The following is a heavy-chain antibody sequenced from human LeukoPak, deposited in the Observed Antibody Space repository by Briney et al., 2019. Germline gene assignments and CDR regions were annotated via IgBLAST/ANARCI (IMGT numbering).Heavy chain of an antibody. Sequence: GGSLRLSCAASGFTFSSYGMSWVRQAPGKGLEWVSAVSGSGGSTYYADSVKGRFTISRDNSKNTLYLQMNSLRAEDTAVYYCASVVVPASSSWFDPWGQGTLVTVSS. CDR2: VSGSGGST. V-gene: IGHV3-23*01. J-gene: IGHJ5*02. D-gene: IGHD2-15*01. CDR1: GFTFSSYG. CDR3: ASVVVPASSSWFDP.